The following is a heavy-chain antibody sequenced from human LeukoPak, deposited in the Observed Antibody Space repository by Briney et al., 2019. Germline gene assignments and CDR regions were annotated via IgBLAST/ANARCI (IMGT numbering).Heavy chain of an antibody. CDR2: IYSIGSA. Sequence: SETLSLTCTVSGASFSNYYWSWIRQPPGRGLEWIGYIYSIGSATCNPSLKSRVTIALDTSKNQFSLNLRSVTAADTAVYYCARLLQYADYEMDVWGQGTTVTVSS. J-gene: IGHJ6*02. D-gene: IGHD2-2*01. CDR1: GASFSNYY. CDR3: ARLLQYADYEMDV. V-gene: IGHV4-59*01.